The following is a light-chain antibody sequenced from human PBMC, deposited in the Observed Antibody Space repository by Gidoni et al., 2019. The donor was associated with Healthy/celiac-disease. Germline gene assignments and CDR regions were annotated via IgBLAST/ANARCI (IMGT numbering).Light chain of an antibody. V-gene: IGLV3-19*01. CDR2: GKN. CDR3: NSRDSSGNPV. CDR1: SLRSYY. J-gene: IGLJ2*01. Sequence: ELTRDPAVSVALGQTVRITCQGDSLRSYYASWYQQKPGQAPVLVIYGKNNRPSGIPDRFSGSSSGNTASLTITGAQAEDEADYYCNSRDSSGNPVFGGGTKLTVL.